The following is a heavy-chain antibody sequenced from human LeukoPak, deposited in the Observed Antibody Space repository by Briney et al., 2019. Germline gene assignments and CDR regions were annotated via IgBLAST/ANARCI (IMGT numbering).Heavy chain of an antibody. CDR2: IYYSGST. V-gene: IGHV4-39*01. J-gene: IGHJ6*03. CDR1: GGSISSSSYY. D-gene: IGHD2-2*01. CDR3: ARHGTPRDRYCSSTSCYMDV. Sequence: SDTLSLTCTVSGGSISSSSYYWGWIRQPPGKGLEWIGSIYYSGSTYYNPSLKSRVTISVDTSKNQFSLKLSSVTAADTAVYYCARHGTPRDRYCSSTSCYMDVWGKGTTVTVSS.